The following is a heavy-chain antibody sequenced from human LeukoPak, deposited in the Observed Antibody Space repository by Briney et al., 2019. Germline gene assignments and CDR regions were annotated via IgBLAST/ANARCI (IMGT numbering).Heavy chain of an antibody. D-gene: IGHD4-17*01. CDR1: GFTFSSYA. V-gene: IGHV3-30-3*01. Sequence: GGSLRLSCAASGFTFSSYAMHWVRQAPGKGLEWVAVISYDGSNKYYADSVKGRFTISRDNSKNTLYLQMNSLRAEDTAMYYCASYDYGDYVGNAFDIWGQGTMVTVSS. J-gene: IGHJ3*02. CDR3: ASYDYGDYVGNAFDI. CDR2: ISYDGSNK.